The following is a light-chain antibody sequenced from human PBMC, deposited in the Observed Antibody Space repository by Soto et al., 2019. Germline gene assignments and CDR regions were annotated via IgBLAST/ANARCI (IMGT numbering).Light chain of an antibody. CDR3: QQSYSTPYT. Sequence: DLQMTQSPSSLSASVGDRVTITCRASQSISSYLNWYQQKPGKATRLLIYAASSLQRGVPSRFSGSGSGTDFTLTISSLQPEDFATYYCQQSYSTPYTFGQGTKLEIK. CDR2: AAS. CDR1: QSISSY. V-gene: IGKV1-39*01. J-gene: IGKJ2*01.